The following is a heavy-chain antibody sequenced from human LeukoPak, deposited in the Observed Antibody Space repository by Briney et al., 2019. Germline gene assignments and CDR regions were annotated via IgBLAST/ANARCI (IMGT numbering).Heavy chain of an antibody. CDR1: GYSISSGYY. Sequence: PSETLSLTCSVSGYSISSGYYWSWIRQPPGRGLEWIGSIYHSGTTYYNPSLKSRVTISVDTSKNQFSLKLSSVTAADTAVYYCARAINYYDSSGYSHHFDYWGQGPLVTVSS. V-gene: IGHV4-38-2*02. CDR2: IYHSGTT. D-gene: IGHD3-22*01. CDR3: ARAINYYDSSGYSHHFDY. J-gene: IGHJ4*02.